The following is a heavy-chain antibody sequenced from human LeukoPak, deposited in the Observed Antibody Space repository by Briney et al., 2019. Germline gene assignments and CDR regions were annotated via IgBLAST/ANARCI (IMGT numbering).Heavy chain of an antibody. CDR2: MNPNNGNT. CDR3: ARLHWESGGIYFYYYMDV. Sequence: ASVKVSCKASGYTFTSYDINWVRQAPGQGLEWMASMNPNNGNTAYARKFQGRVTMTRDTSIGTAYLELSALRSEDTAVYYCARLHWESGGIYFYYYMDVWGKGTTVPVSS. V-gene: IGHV1-8*01. J-gene: IGHJ6*03. CDR1: GYTFTSYD. D-gene: IGHD3-16*01.